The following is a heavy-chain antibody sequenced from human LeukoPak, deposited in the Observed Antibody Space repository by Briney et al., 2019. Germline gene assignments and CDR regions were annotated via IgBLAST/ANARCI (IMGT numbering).Heavy chain of an antibody. CDR2: IYYSGST. CDR3: AREAAGYSYGLDY. D-gene: IGHD5-18*01. J-gene: IGHJ4*02. Sequence: SETLSLTCTVSGGSISSSSYYWGWIRQPPGKGLEWIGSIYYSGSTYYNPSLKSRVTISVDTSKNQFSLKLSSVTAADTAVYYCAREAAGYSYGLDYWGQGTLVTVSS. V-gene: IGHV4-39*02. CDR1: GGSISSSSYY.